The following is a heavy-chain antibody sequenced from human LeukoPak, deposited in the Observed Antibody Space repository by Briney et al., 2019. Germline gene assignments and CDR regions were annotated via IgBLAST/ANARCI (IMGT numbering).Heavy chain of an antibody. V-gene: IGHV1-8*01. CDR1: GYTFTSYD. D-gene: IGHD4-17*01. CDR2: MNPNSGNT. Sequence: ASVKVSCKASGYTFTSYDINWVRQATGQGLEWMGWMNPNSGNTGYAQKFQGRVTMTRNTSISTAYMELSSLRSEDTAVYYCARGGDLENYGDTGAFGIWGQGTMVTVSS. CDR3: ARGGDLENYGDTGAFGI. J-gene: IGHJ3*02.